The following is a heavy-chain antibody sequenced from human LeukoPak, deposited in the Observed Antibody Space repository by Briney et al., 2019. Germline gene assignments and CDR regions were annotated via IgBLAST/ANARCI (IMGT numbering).Heavy chain of an antibody. CDR1: GGSFSGYY. CDR3: ASGRHYYDSSGYPLWYYYYGMDV. Sequence: PSETLSLTCAVYGGSFSGYYWSWIRQPPGKGLEWIGEINHSGSTNYNPSLKSRVTISVDTSKNQFSPKLSSVTAADTAVYYCASGRHYYDSSGYPLWYYYYGMDVWGQGTTVTVSS. CDR2: INHSGST. J-gene: IGHJ6*02. V-gene: IGHV4-34*01. D-gene: IGHD3-22*01.